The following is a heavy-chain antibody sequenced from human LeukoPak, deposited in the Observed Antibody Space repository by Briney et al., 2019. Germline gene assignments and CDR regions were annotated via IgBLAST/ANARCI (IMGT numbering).Heavy chain of an antibody. CDR2: ISSSSSTI. CDR1: GFTFSSYS. Sequence: GGSLRLSCAASGFTFSSYSMNWVRQAPGKGLEWVSYISSSSSTIYYADSVKGRFTISRDDAKSSLYLQMNSLRAEDTAVYYCARRNAMDVWGQGTTVIVFS. V-gene: IGHV3-48*04. J-gene: IGHJ6*02. CDR3: ARRNAMDV.